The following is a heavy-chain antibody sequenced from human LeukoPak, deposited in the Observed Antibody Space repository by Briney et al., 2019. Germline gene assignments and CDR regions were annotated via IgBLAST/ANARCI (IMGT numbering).Heavy chain of an antibody. CDR3: ARQSGHGSGGYFGP. CDR1: GYSFTSYW. CDR2: IYPDDSHT. J-gene: IGHJ5*02. Sequence: GESLQSSCKASGYSFTSYWIGWVRQMPGQGLEWMGVIYPDDSHTRFSPSFEGQVTISADKSIDTAYLQWSSLKASDSAMYYCARQSGHGSGGYFGPWGQGTLFTVSS. V-gene: IGHV5-51*01. D-gene: IGHD3-10*01.